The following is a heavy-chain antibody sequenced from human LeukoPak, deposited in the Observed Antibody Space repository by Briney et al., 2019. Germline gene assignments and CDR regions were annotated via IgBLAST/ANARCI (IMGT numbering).Heavy chain of an antibody. D-gene: IGHD5-18*01. CDR1: GFTLSSYA. J-gene: IGHJ4*02. V-gene: IGHV3-23*01. Sequence: GGSLRLSCAASGFTLSSYAMSWVRQAPGKGLEWVSAISGSGGSTYYADSAKGRFTISRDNSKNTLYLQMNSLRAEDTAVYYCAKDLYSYGNGDYFDYWGQGTLVTVSS. CDR3: AKDLYSYGNGDYFDY. CDR2: ISGSGGST.